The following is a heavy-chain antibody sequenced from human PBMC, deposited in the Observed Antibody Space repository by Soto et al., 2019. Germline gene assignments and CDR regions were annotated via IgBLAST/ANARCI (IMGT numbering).Heavy chain of an antibody. CDR1: GFTFRSYV. J-gene: IGHJ4*02. D-gene: IGHD3-16*01. V-gene: IGHV3-33*05. CDR2: TSYDGSNN. Sequence: QVQLVESGGGVVQPGTSLRLSCVGSGFTFRSYVIHWVRQAPCKGLEWVALTSYDGSNNFYGDSVKGRFTISRHNSRNTVDLQMDSLTFEDTARYYCARWGTTGGLDVCGQGTLFSVSS. CDR3: ARWGTTGGLDV.